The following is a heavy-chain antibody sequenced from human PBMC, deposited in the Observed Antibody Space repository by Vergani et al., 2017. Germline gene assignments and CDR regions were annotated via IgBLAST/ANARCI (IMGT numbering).Heavy chain of an antibody. CDR3: AGHKEQLVPGNYYYYYYMDV. CDR2: IYYSGST. D-gene: IGHD6-13*01. CDR1: GRSIRSTFYY. V-gene: IGHV4-39*01. J-gene: IGHJ6*03. Sequence: QLQLQESDPGLVKPSETLSLTCTVSGRSIRSTFYYWGWIRQPPGKGLEWIGTIYYSGSTYYNPSLKSRVTISVDTSKNQFSLKLNSVTAADTAVYYCAGHKEQLVPGNYYYYYYMDVWGKGTTVTVSS.